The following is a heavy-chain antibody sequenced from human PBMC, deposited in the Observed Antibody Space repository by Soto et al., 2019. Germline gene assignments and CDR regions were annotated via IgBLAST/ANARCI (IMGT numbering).Heavy chain of an antibody. J-gene: IGHJ4*02. Sequence: GESQRISCKGSGYSFTNYGSAWVRQMPGKGLEWMGIIYPGDSDIKYSPSFQGQVTISADKSIDTAYLQWSSLRASDTAMYYCARLSGDITASPSYWGQGTLVTVSS. CDR2: IYPGDSDI. CDR1: GYSFTNYG. D-gene: IGHD3-10*01. CDR3: ARLSGDITASPSY. V-gene: IGHV5-51*01.